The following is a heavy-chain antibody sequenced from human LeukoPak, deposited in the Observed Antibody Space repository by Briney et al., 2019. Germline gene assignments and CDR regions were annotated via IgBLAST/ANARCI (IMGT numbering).Heavy chain of an antibody. CDR3: ARIVDSRDFWSGSLPKHTYNWFDP. CDR2: MYHSAST. D-gene: IGHD3-3*01. Sequence: SESLSLTCTVSDYSISSHYSWGWIRQPPGKGLEGIGSMYHSASTYYNPSLKSRVTMSVDTSKNPFSLKLSSVTAADTAVYYCARIVDSRDFWSGSLPKHTYNWFDPWGQGTLVTVSS. V-gene: IGHV4-38-2*02. CDR1: DYSISSHYS. J-gene: IGHJ5*02.